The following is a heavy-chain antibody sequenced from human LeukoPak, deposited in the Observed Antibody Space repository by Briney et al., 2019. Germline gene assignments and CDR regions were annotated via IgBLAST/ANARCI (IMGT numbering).Heavy chain of an antibody. CDR1: GFTFSSYG. CDR3: AKAPPTIAAADIDY. V-gene: IGHV3-30*02. Sequence: EPGGSLRLSCAASGFTFSSYGMHWVRQAPGKGLEWVAFIRYDGSNKYYADSVKGRFTISRDNSKNTLYLQMNSLRAEDTAVYYCAKAPPTIAAADIDYWGQGTLVTVSS. J-gene: IGHJ4*02. D-gene: IGHD6-13*01. CDR2: IRYDGSNK.